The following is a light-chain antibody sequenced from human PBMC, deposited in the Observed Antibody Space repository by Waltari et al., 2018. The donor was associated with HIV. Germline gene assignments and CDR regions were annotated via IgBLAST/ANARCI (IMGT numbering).Light chain of an antibody. CDR3: QQYYSTPSRYT. CDR1: QSVLYTSNNKNY. Sequence: KSSQSVLYTSNNKNYLAWYQQKPGQPPKLLIYWASTRELGVPDRFSGSGSGTDFTLTISSLQAEDVAVYYCQQYYSTPSRYTFGQGTKLEIK. CDR2: WAS. J-gene: IGKJ2*01. V-gene: IGKV4-1*01.